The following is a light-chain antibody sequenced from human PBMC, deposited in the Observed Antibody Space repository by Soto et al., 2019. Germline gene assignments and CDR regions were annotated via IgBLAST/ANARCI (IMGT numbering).Light chain of an antibody. CDR3: QQYQNLWT. V-gene: IGKV3-15*01. CDR2: PAS. Sequence: DIVLTQFPVTLSLSPWRRATLSCRASQTIYSNVAWYQQRPGQAPRLLIYPASARATGIPARFSGSWSGTEFTLTIGSLQSEYSAVYYCQQYQNLWTFGQGTKVDIK. CDR1: QTIYSN. J-gene: IGKJ1*01.